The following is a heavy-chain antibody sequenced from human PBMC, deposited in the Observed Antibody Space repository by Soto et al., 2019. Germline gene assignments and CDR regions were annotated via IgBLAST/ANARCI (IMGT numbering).Heavy chain of an antibody. CDR3: ATDRDIVVGYGMDV. D-gene: IGHD2-2*01. J-gene: IGHJ6*02. CDR1: GYTFTSYG. CDR2: ISAYNGNT. V-gene: IGHV1-18*01. Sequence: GASVKVSCKASGYTFTSYGISWVRQAPGQGLEWMGWISAYNGNTNYAQKLQGRVTMTTDTSTSTAYMEPRSLRSDDTAVYYCATDRDIVVGYGMDVWGQGTTVTVSS.